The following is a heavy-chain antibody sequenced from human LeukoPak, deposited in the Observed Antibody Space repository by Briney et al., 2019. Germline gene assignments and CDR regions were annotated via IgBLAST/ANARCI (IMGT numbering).Heavy chain of an antibody. J-gene: IGHJ3*02. Sequence: PGGSLRLSCAASGFTFSSYAMSWVRQAPGKGLEWVSSISSSSSYIYYADSVKGRFTISRDISKNTLYLQMNSLRAEDTAVYYCARDLSWLIGAFDIWGQGTMVTVSS. CDR3: ARDLSWLIGAFDI. CDR1: GFTFSSYA. V-gene: IGHV3-21*04. CDR2: ISSSSSYI. D-gene: IGHD2-8*02.